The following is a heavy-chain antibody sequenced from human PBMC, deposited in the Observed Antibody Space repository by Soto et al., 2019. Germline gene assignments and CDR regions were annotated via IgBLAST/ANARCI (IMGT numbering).Heavy chain of an antibody. D-gene: IGHD5-12*01. CDR3: AASCVGCRGFNYYGMDV. J-gene: IGHJ6*02. V-gene: IGHV4-31*02. Sequence: SLTLSVRWTVAWGSSVGLGDYWSCIRQHPGKGLEWIGYIYYSGSTYYNPSLKSRVTISVDTSKNQFSLKLSSVTAADTAVYYCAASCVGCRGFNYYGMDVWGQGTTVTVSS. CDR1: WGSSVGLGDY. CDR2: IYYSGST.